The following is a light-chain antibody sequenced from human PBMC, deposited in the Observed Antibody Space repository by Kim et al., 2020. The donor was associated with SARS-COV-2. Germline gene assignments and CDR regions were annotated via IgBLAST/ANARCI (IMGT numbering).Light chain of an antibody. V-gene: IGLV1-47*01. CDR2: RDN. J-gene: IGLJ3*02. Sequence: RHTLTGAGSNSNLGTTCVDWHQQFPEMAPKVLIYRDNERPSGVPCRFSGSKSGTSASLAISGLRSEDEADYYCAAWDDSLSAWLFGGGTQLNVL. CDR1: NSNLGTTC. CDR3: AAWDDSLSAWL.